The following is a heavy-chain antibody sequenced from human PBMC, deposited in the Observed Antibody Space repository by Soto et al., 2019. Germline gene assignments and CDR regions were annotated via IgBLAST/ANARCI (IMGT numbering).Heavy chain of an antibody. CDR3: ATRHRAGFDY. CDR1: GYSFTNSW. CDR2: IDPSDSFT. J-gene: IGHJ4*02. V-gene: IGHV5-10-1*03. Sequence: EVQLVQSGAEVKKPGESLKISCKGSGYSFTNSWISWVRQMPGKGLEWMGRIDPSDSFTNYSPSFQGLVTISVDKSISTDSLNWSSLKASDTAMYYCATRHRAGFDYWGQVTLVTVSS.